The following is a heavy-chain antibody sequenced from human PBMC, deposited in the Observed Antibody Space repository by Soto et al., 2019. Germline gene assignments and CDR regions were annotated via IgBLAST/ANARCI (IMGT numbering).Heavy chain of an antibody. D-gene: IGHD3-3*01. CDR1: GGTSTRYA. Sequence: QERLVQSGAEVRKPGSSVKVSCKVTGGTSTRYAINWVRQAPGQGLEWMGGIVPMFGTSKYAQKFQGRVTITADTSTNIAYMELRSLRSEDTAVYYWNRGSEYNFWIGYLWGQGTLVSVSS. V-gene: IGHV1-69*06. CDR2: IVPMFGTS. J-gene: IGHJ4*02. CDR3: NRGSEYNFWIGYL.